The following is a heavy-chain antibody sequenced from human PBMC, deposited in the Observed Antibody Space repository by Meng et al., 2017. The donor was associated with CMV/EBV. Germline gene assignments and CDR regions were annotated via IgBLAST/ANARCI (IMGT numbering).Heavy chain of an antibody. J-gene: IGHJ5*02. Sequence: TCGVGARLIRQPPARALEWLALIYWNADKRYSPSLKSRLTITKNTSKTHVVLTMTNMDPVDTATYYCAHLHTYYDFWSGYYTGWFDPWGQGTLVTVSS. CDR3: AHLHTYYDFWSGYYTGWFDP. CDR1: TCGVG. CDR2: IYWNADK. V-gene: IGHV2-5*01. D-gene: IGHD3-3*01.